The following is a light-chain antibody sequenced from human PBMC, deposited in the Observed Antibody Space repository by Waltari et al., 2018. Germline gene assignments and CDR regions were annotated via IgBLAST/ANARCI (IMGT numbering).Light chain of an antibody. J-gene: IGLJ3*02. V-gene: IGLV3-1*01. CDR3: QALGSNRWV. CDR2: LAL. Sequence: SSELTQPPSVSVSPGQTASITCSGDILGSKYASWYQHKPGQSPLLVLYLALNRPPGMPERFSGSKSGNTATLTISGTQAMDDADYYCQALGSNRWVFGGGTKLTVL. CDR1: ILGSKY.